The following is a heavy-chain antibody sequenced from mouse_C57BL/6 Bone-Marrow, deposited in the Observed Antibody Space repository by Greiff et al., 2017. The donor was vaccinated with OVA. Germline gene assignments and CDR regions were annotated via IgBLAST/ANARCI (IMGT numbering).Heavy chain of an antibody. CDR1: GYTFTSYW. CDR3: ARGDYGSVYAMDY. Sequence: VQLQKPGAELVKPGASVKLSCKASGYTFTSYWMHWVKQRPGQGLEWIGMIHPISGSTNYNEKFKSKATLTVDKSSSTAYMQLSSLTSEDSAVYYCARGDYGSVYAMDYWGQGTSVTVSS. J-gene: IGHJ4*01. V-gene: IGHV1-64*01. CDR2: IHPISGST. D-gene: IGHD1-1*01.